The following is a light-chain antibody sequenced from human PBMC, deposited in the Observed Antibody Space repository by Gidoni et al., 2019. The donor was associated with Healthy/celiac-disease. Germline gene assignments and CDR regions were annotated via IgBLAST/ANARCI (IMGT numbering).Light chain of an antibody. Sequence: VLTQSPGTLSLSPGERATLSCRASQSVSSSYLAWYQQKPGQAPRLLIYCASSRATGIPDRFSGSCAGTDFTLTISRLEPEDFAVYYCQQYGSSPLTFGGGTKVEIK. CDR1: QSVSSSY. CDR3: QQYGSSPLT. CDR2: CAS. J-gene: IGKJ4*01. V-gene: IGKV3-20*01.